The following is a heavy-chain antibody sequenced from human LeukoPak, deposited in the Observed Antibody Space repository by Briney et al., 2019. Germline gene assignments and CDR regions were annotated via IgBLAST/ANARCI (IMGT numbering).Heavy chain of an antibody. D-gene: IGHD6-19*01. Sequence: SETLSLTCTVSGGSISSYYWSWIRQPPGKGLEWIGYIFYSGSPYYNPSLKSRVTISVDTSKTQFSLKLSSVTAADTAVYYCAREKVAGSGYDYYMDVWGNGTTVTVSS. J-gene: IGHJ6*03. CDR2: IFYSGSP. V-gene: IGHV4-59*01. CDR1: GGSISSYY. CDR3: AREKVAGSGYDYYMDV.